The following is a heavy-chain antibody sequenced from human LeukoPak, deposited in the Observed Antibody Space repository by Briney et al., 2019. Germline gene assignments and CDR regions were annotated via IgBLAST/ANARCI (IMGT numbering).Heavy chain of an antibody. CDR1: GYTFTSYY. J-gene: IGHJ4*02. V-gene: IGHV1-46*01. CDR2: INPSGGST. CDR3: ARDIVVVSDTRGFDY. D-gene: IGHD2-21*01. Sequence: GASVKVSCKASGYTFTSYYMHWVRQAPGQGLEWMGIINPSGGSTSYAQKFQGRVTLTRDTSITTVYMELSRLSSDDTAVYYCARDIVVVSDTRGFDYWGQGTLVTVSS.